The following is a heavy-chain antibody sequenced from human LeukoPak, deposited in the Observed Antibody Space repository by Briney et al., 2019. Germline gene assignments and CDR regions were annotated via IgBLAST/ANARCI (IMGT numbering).Heavy chain of an antibody. Sequence: GESLKISCKGSGYSFTTYWIGWVRQMPGKGLEWMGLIYPGDSDTRYSPSFQGQVTISADKSINTAYLQWSSLKASDTAMYYCARLGYYYDSSGYGDYWGQGTLVTVSS. D-gene: IGHD3-22*01. V-gene: IGHV5-51*01. CDR3: ARLGYYYDSSGYGDY. CDR2: IYPGDSDT. CDR1: GYSFTTYW. J-gene: IGHJ4*02.